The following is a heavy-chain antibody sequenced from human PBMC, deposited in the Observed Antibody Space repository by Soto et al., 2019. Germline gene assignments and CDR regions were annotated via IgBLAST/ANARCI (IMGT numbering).Heavy chain of an antibody. CDR3: ARGDYYDIHDY. CDR2: INAGNGNT. J-gene: IGHJ4*02. V-gene: IGHV1-3*01. Sequence: SLTVSCTASGYTFNSYTMHWVRQAPGQRLEWMGWINAGNGNTKYSQKFQGRVTITRDTSASTAYMEVSSLRSEDTAVYYCARGDYYDIHDYWGQGTLVTVSS. D-gene: IGHD3-22*01. CDR1: GYTFNSYT.